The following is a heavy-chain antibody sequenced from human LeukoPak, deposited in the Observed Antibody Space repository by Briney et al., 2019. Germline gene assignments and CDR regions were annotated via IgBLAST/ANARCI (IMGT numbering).Heavy chain of an antibody. CDR3: ARDGLFKVHSIDY. J-gene: IGHJ4*02. V-gene: IGHV3-21*04. D-gene: IGHD6-19*01. Sequence: GGSLRLSCAASGFTFSSYSMNWVRQAPGKGLEWVSSISSSSSYIYYADSVKGRFTISRDNAKNSLYLQMNSLRAEDTALYYCARDGLFKVHSIDYWGQGTLVTVSS. CDR1: GFTFSSYS. CDR2: ISSSSSYI.